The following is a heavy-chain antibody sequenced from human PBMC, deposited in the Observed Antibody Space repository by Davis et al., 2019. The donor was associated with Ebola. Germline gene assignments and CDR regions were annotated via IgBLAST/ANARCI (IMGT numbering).Heavy chain of an antibody. Sequence: PAGSLSLSCEASGVSLSSCWLTWLRQAPGQGLEWVANIKEDGSEKSYVDSVNGRFTISRDNAKNSLYLQMNTLRAEDTAVDYCAKALPALSSSWYSCFDIWGQGTMVTVSS. D-gene: IGHD6-13*01. CDR1: GVSLSSCW. CDR3: AKALPALSSSWYSCFDI. CDR2: IKEDGSEK. J-gene: IGHJ3*02. V-gene: IGHV3-7*03.